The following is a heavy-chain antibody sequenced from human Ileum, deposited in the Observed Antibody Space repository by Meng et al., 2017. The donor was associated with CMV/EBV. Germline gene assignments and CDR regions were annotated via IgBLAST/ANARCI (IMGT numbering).Heavy chain of an antibody. D-gene: IGHD1-26*01. Sequence: GESLKISCAASGFTFSSYAMSWLRQAPGKGLEWFARISSGGDTAIYGDSVKGRFTISRDNSKNTVYLQMDSLSVEDTAIYYCAKGFGSSRRFDYWGQGTLVTVSS. CDR1: GFTFSSYA. J-gene: IGHJ4*01. V-gene: IGHV3-23*01. CDR3: AKGFGSSRRFDY. CDR2: ISSGGDTA.